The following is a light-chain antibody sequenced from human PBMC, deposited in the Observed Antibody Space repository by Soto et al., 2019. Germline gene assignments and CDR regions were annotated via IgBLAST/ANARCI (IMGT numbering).Light chain of an antibody. CDR2: DKS. CDR3: QQYDNSLRT. V-gene: IGKV3-15*01. CDR1: QSVNHN. Sequence: DRVMTQSPDTLSASPGERVSLSCMASQSVNHNLAWYQQKPGQAPRLLIFDKSSRAPGIPARFSGSGSGTDFTLTISSLQSEDIAAYYCQQYDNSLRTFGRGTKVDIK. J-gene: IGKJ4*01.